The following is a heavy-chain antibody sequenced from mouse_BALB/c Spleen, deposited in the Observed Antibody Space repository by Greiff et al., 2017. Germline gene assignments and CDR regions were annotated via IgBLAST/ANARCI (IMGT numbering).Heavy chain of an antibody. V-gene: IGHV5-9-3*01. D-gene: IGHD1-1*01. Sequence: EVKVVESGGGLVKPGGSLKLSCAASGFTFSSYAMSWVRQTPEKRLEWVATISSGGSYTYYPDSVKGRFTISRDNAKNTLYLQMSSLRSEDTAMYYCARRAYYGSSYYYAMDYWGQGTSVTVSS. CDR2: ISSGGSYT. CDR3: ARRAYYGSSYYYAMDY. J-gene: IGHJ4*01. CDR1: GFTFSSYA.